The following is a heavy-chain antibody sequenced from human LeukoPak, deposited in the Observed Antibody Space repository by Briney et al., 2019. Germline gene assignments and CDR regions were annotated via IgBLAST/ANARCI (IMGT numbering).Heavy chain of an antibody. Sequence: SETLSLTCTVSGGSISSYYWTWIRQPPGKGLEWIGYVFYTGSTNYNPSLKSRVTISVDTSKNQFSLKLSSVTAADTAVYYCARDGPSGCPEIWGQGTLVTVSS. CDR2: VFYTGST. CDR3: ARDGPSGCPEI. D-gene: IGHD6-19*01. V-gene: IGHV4-59*01. J-gene: IGHJ4*02. CDR1: GGSISSYY.